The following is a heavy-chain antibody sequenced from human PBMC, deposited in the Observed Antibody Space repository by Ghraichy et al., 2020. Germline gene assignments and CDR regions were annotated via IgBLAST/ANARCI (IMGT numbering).Heavy chain of an antibody. V-gene: IGHV4-30-4*01. CDR1: GGSISSGDYY. D-gene: IGHD2-15*01. J-gene: IGHJ5*02. CDR2: IYYSGST. Sequence: SETLSLTCTVSGGSISSGDYYWSWLRPPPGKGLEWIGYIYYSGSTYSNPSLKSRVTISVNTSKNQLSLKLSSVTAADTPVYYCARTRYCGGGSCYATLRWCDPWGQGTLVTVSS. CDR3: ARTRYCGGGSCYATLRWCDP.